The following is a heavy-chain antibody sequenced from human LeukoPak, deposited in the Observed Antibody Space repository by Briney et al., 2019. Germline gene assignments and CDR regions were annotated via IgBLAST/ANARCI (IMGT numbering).Heavy chain of an antibody. J-gene: IGHJ3*02. CDR1: GGSISSYY. Sequence: SETLSLTCTVSGGSISSYYWSWIRQPPGKGLEWIGYIYYSGSTNYNPSLKSRVTISVDTSKNQFSLKLSSVTAADTAVYYCARDPGPPGAFDIWGQGTMVTVSS. CDR3: ARDPGPPGAFDI. CDR2: IYYSGST. V-gene: IGHV4-59*12.